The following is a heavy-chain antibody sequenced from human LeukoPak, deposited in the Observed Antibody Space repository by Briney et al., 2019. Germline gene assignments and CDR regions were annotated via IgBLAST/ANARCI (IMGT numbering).Heavy chain of an antibody. CDR3: ARCRYGSRISNFDY. J-gene: IGHJ4*02. V-gene: IGHV4-61*01. CDR2: IYCNGST. Sequence: KPSETLSLTCTCSGVSLSSGSLYWSCIRQPPGEGLEWMGYIYCNGSTNYTTSLKSRDTISVVTSKTPFSLKLSYVTAADSAVYSGARCRYGSRISNFDYWGQGTLVTVSS. D-gene: IGHD3-10*01. CDR1: GVSLSSGSLY.